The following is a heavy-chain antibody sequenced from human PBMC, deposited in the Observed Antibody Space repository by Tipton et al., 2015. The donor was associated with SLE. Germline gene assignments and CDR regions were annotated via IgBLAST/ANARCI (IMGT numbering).Heavy chain of an antibody. CDR3: ARGAVTTVTLDY. D-gene: IGHD4-11*01. CDR2: IYYSGST. Sequence: TLSLTCTVSGGSISSGDYYWSWIRQPPGKGLEWIGYIYYSGSTYYNPSLKSRVTISVDTSKNQFSLKLSSVTAADTAVYYCARGAVTTVTLDYWGQGTLVTVSS. CDR1: GGSISSGDYY. V-gene: IGHV4-30-4*01. J-gene: IGHJ4*02.